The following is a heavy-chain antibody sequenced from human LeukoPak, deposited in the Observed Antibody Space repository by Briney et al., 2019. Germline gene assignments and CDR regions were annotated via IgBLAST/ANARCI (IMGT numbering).Heavy chain of an antibody. Sequence: GGSLRLSCAASGFTFSSYSMNWVRQAPGKGLEWVSYISSSSSTIYYADSVKGRFTISRGNAKNSLYLQMNSLRAEDTAVYYCARGRQWEPFDYWGQGTLVTVSS. V-gene: IGHV3-48*01. CDR2: ISSSSSTI. J-gene: IGHJ4*02. CDR1: GFTFSSYS. CDR3: ARGRQWEPFDY. D-gene: IGHD1-26*01.